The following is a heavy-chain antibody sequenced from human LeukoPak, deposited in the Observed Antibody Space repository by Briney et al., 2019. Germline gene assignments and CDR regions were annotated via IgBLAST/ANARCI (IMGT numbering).Heavy chain of an antibody. D-gene: IGHD4-17*01. CDR3: ARSGVYGDHRGHFDS. Sequence: GGALRLPCAASGFTFRKYGKHWVPHAPGKGLEGVAVISYDGSNKYYADSVKGRFTISRDDSKNTLYLQLNSLRAEDTAVYYCARSGVYGDHRGHFDSWGQGTLVTVSS. CDR1: GFTFRKYG. V-gene: IGHV3-30*03. J-gene: IGHJ4*02. CDR2: ISYDGSNK.